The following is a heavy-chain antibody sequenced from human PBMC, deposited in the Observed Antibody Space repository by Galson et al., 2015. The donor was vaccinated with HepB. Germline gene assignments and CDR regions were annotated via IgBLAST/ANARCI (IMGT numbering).Heavy chain of an antibody. V-gene: IGHV3-21*01. CDR1: GFIFGSYW. CDR2: ISPSSTYI. D-gene: IGHD4-23*01. Sequence: SLRLSCAASGFIFGSYWMSWVRQAPGKGLEWVASISPSSTYIYYADSMKGRFTISRDNSKNSLYLQMNSLRVEDTAVYYCARDAQATVAFTHWGQGTLVTVSS. CDR3: ARDAQATVAFTH. J-gene: IGHJ4*02.